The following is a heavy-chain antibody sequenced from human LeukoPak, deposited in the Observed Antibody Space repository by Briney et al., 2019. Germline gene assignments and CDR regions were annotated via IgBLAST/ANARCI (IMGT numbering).Heavy chain of an antibody. J-gene: IGHJ5*02. V-gene: IGHV3-9*01. CDR3: AKDPYSSGWYGWFDP. D-gene: IGHD6-19*01. CDR1: GFTFDDYA. CDR2: ISWNSGSI. Sequence: PGGSLRLSCAASGFTFDDYAMHWVRQAPGKGLEWVSGISWNSGSIGYADPVKGRFTISRDNAKNSLYLQMNSLRAEDTALYYCAKDPYSSGWYGWFDPWGQGTLVTVSS.